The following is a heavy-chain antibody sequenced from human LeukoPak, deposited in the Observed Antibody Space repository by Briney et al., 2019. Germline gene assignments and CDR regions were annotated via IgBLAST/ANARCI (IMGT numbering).Heavy chain of an antibody. D-gene: IGHD3-3*01. Sequence: PSETLSLTCTVSGGSVSSGSYYWSWIRQPPGKGLEWIGYIYYSGSTNYNPSLKSRVTISVDTSKNQFSLKLSSVTAADTAVYYCAREIDFWSGYYTGYYFDYWGQGTLVTVSS. CDR2: IYYSGST. CDR1: GGSVSSGSYY. CDR3: AREIDFWSGYYTGYYFDY. J-gene: IGHJ4*02. V-gene: IGHV4-61*01.